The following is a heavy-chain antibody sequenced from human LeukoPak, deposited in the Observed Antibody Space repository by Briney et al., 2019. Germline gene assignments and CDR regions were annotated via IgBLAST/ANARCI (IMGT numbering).Heavy chain of an antibody. D-gene: IGHD6-13*01. CDR2: INPSGGST. J-gene: IGHJ4*02. Sequence: ASVKVSCKASGYTFTSYYIHWVRQAPGQGLEWMGIINPSGGSTTYAQKFQGRVAMTRDTSPSRVYMEVSSLRSEDTAVYYCARTYSSSDEFDYWGQGTLVTVSS. CDR3: ARTYSSSDEFDY. CDR1: GYTFTSYY. V-gene: IGHV1-46*01.